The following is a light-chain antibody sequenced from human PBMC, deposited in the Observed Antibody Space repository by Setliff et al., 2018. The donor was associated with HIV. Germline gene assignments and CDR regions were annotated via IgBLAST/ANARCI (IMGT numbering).Light chain of an antibody. CDR3: CSYVKSGIYV. CDR2: DVN. J-gene: IGLJ1*01. V-gene: IGLV2-23*02. Sequence: QSAPTHPASVPGSPGQAITISCSGTSRHVSAYNYVSWYQQHPGKDPKVMIYDVNKWPSGVSNRFSGSKSGNTASLTISGLQAEDEADYYCCSYVKSGIYVFGTGTKVTVL. CDR1: SRHVSAYNY.